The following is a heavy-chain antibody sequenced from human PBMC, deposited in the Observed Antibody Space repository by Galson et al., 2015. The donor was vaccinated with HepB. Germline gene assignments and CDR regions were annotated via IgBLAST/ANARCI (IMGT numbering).Heavy chain of an antibody. V-gene: IGHV3-48*02. D-gene: IGHD3-22*01. CDR3: ARETGGYDSSGYYSYSDY. CDR2: ISSSSSTI. Sequence: SLRLSCAASGFTFSSYSMNWVRQAPGKGLEWVSYISSSSSTIYYADSVKGRFTISRDNAKNSLYLQMNSLRDEDTAVYYCARETGGYDSSGYYSYSDYWGQGTLVTVSS. CDR1: GFTFSSYS. J-gene: IGHJ4*02.